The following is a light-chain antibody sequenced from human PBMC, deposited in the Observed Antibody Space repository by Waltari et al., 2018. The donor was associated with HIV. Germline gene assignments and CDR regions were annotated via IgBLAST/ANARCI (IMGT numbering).Light chain of an antibody. CDR2: CAN. Sequence: VVTQAPSFSVDPAVTVTLTCCLRSTTVTPSKYPNWYQQTPGQAPLTVFHCANTRPSGVPARFSGSNVGNKASLTITGAQADDESDYYCGLYMGSSPGVFGGGTKLTVL. V-gene: IGLV8-61*01. CDR1: STTVTPSKY. CDR3: GLYMGSSPGV. J-gene: IGLJ2*01.